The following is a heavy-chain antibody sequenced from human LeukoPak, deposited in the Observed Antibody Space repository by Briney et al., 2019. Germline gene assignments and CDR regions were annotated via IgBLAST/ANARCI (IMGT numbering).Heavy chain of an antibody. D-gene: IGHD1-14*01. J-gene: IGHJ4*02. Sequence: SQTLSLTCAIYGDSVSSTRAAWNWIRQSPSRGLEWLGRTYYRSKWYNDYAVSVKSRITISPDTSKNQFTLQLNSVTPEDTAVYYCARVNSWTEEPDTGFDYWGQGTLVTVSS. V-gene: IGHV6-1*01. CDR3: ARVNSWTEEPDTGFDY. CDR2: TYYRSKWYN. CDR1: GDSVSSTRAA.